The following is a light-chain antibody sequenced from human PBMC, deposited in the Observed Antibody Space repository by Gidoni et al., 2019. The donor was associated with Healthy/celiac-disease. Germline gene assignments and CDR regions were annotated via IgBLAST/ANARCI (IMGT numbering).Light chain of an antibody. CDR2: DVS. CDR3: SSYTSSSTLYV. Sequence: QSALTQPASVSGSPGQSITISCTGTSSDGGGYNYVSWYKQHPGKAPKLMIYDVSNRPSGVSNRFSCSKSGNTASLTISGLQAENEADYYCSSYTSSSTLYVFGTGTKVTVL. V-gene: IGLV2-14*01. CDR1: SSDGGGYNY. J-gene: IGLJ1*01.